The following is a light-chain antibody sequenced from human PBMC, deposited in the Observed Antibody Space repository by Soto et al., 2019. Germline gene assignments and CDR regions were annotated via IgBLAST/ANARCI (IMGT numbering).Light chain of an antibody. V-gene: IGKV3-15*01. CDR3: QHYHGWVKA. J-gene: IGKJ2*01. CDR1: QGLGSR. CDR2: DAS. Sequence: EIVMTQSPATLSVSPGGTATLSCRASQGLGSRLAWYQQKPGQAPRLLIYDASTRPTGVPDRFSGSESETEFTLTISSLQSEDFAVYYCQHYHGWVKAFGQGTKLEIK.